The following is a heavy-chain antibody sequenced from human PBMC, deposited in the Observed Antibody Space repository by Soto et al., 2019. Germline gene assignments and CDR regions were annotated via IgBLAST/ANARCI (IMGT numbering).Heavy chain of an antibody. D-gene: IGHD2-15*01. Sequence: GGSLRLSCAASGFTFSSYGMHWVRQAPGKGLEWVAVIWYDGSNKYYADSVKGRFTISRDNSKNTLYLQMNSLRAEDTAVYYCARDIVVVVAATEGDAFDIWGQGTMVTV. CDR3: ARDIVVVVAATEGDAFDI. CDR1: GFTFSSYG. CDR2: IWYDGSNK. J-gene: IGHJ3*02. V-gene: IGHV3-33*01.